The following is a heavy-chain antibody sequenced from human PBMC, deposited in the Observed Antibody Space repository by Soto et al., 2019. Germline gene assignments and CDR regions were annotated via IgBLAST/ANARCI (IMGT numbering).Heavy chain of an antibody. CDR1: GFTFSSYG. CDR3: AKDSCGGDCSTLDY. CDR2: ISYDGSNK. V-gene: IGHV3-30*18. Sequence: QVQLVESGGGVVQPGRSLRLSCAASGFTFSSYGMHWVRQAPGKGLEWVAVISYDGSNKYYADSVKGRFTISRDNSKNTLYLQMNSLRAEDTAVYYCAKDSCGGDCSTLDYWGQGTLVTVSS. J-gene: IGHJ4*02. D-gene: IGHD2-21*02.